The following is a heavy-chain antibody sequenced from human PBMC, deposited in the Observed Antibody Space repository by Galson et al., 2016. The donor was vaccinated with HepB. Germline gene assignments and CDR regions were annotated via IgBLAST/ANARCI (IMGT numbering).Heavy chain of an antibody. D-gene: IGHD6-25*01. CDR2: IDPGDSYT. Sequence: QSGAEVKKPGESLRISCKGSGYTFIRNWITWVRQKPGKGLEWMGTIDPGDSYTTYGPSFQGHVTISVDTSISTAYLQWSSLAASATAMYYCARHFSSGLTHLDSWGQGTLVIVSS. J-gene: IGHJ5*01. CDR1: GYTFIRNW. V-gene: IGHV5-10-1*01. CDR3: ARHFSSGLTHLDS.